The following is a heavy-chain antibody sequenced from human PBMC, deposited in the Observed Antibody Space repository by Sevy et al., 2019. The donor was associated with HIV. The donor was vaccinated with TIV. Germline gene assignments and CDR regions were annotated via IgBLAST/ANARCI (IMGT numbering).Heavy chain of an antibody. Sequence: GGSLRLSCAASGFTFSSFAMSWVRHIPGKGLEWVSTINGRGGSAYYADSVKGRFTLSRDNSNNTVFLQMNRLRDEDTAVYYCAKEQPHAGMSDYWGQGTLVTVSS. D-gene: IGHD1-1*01. CDR2: INGRGGSA. J-gene: IGHJ4*02. CDR1: GFTFSSFA. V-gene: IGHV3-23*01. CDR3: AKEQPHAGMSDY.